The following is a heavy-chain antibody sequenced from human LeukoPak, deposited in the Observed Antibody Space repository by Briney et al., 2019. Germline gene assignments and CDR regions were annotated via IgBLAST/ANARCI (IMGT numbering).Heavy chain of an antibody. D-gene: IGHD4-11*01. CDR2: ISSSSSTI. V-gene: IGHV3-48*01. J-gene: IGHJ4*02. CDR3: ARDRDYSNYVFDY. CDR1: GFTFSSYS. Sequence: GGSLRLSCAASGFTFSSYSMNWVRQAPGKGLEWVSYISSSSSTIYYADSVKGRFTISRDNAKNSLYLQMNSLRAEDTAVYYCARDRDYSNYVFDYWGQGTLVTVSP.